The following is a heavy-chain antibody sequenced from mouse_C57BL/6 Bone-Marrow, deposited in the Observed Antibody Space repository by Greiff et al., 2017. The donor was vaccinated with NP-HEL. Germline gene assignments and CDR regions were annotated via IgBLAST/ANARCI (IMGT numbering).Heavy chain of an antibody. D-gene: IGHD1-1*01. CDR3: AREAYYYGSSPSWYFDV. Sequence: QVQLQQPGAELVKPGASVKLSCKASGYTFTSYWMHWVKQRPGQGLEWIGEIDPSDSYTNYNQKFKGKSTLTVDKSSSTAYMQLSSLTSEDSAVYYCAREAYYYGSSPSWYFDVWGPGTTVTVSS. CDR1: GYTFTSYW. V-gene: IGHV1-69*01. CDR2: IDPSDSYT. J-gene: IGHJ1*01.